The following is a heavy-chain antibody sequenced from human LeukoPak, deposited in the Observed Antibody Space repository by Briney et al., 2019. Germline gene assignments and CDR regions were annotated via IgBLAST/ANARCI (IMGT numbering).Heavy chain of an antibody. CDR1: GGSFSGYC. CDR3: ARAGDCSSTSCYPTADFDY. Sequence: PSETLSLTCAVYGGSFSGYCWSWIRQPPGKGLEWIGEINHSGSTNYNPSLKSRVTISVDTSKNQFSLKLSSVTAADTAVYYCARAGDCSSTSCYPTADFDYWGQGTLVTVSS. V-gene: IGHV4-34*01. J-gene: IGHJ4*02. D-gene: IGHD2-2*01. CDR2: INHSGST.